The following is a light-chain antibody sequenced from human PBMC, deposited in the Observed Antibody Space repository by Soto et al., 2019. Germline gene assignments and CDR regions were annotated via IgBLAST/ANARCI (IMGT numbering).Light chain of an antibody. J-gene: IGLJ1*01. V-gene: IGLV2-14*01. CDR2: EVN. CDR1: SSDIGAYDY. CDR3: FSFKTTSTHV. Sequence: QSALTQPASLSGSPGQSITISCTGTSSDIGAYDYVSWFQQHPGKAPKLMISEVNNRPSGVSNRFSGSKSGNTAYLTISGLQLEEEAAYFCFSFKTTSTHVFGTGTKVTV.